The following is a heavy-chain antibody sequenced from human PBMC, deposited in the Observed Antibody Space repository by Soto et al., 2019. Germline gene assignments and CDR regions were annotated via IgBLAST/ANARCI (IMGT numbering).Heavy chain of an antibody. D-gene: IGHD4-17*01. J-gene: IGHJ6*02. CDR1: GYTFNSYY. CDR3: ATDLGDALRGIYHFYGMDV. CDR2: DNPSGGFV. V-gene: IGHV1-46*02. Sequence: QVQLVQSGPEVKKPGASVKVSCKTSGYTFNSYYMHWVRQAPGQGLEWMGIDNPSGGFVTHAPKFQDRVTMTRDTSTGTFYMELSSLRSEDTAVYYCATDLGDALRGIYHFYGMDVWGQGTTVTVSS.